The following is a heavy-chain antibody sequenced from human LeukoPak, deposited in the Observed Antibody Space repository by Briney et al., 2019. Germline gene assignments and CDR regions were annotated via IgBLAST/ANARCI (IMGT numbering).Heavy chain of an antibody. CDR2: IYHSGST. D-gene: IGHD1-1*01. J-gene: IGHJ4*02. CDR3: ARIGNYYFDY. Sequence: MPSETLSLTCTVSGGSISNYYWNWIRQPPGKGLEWIGEIYHSGSTNYNPSLKSRVTISVDKSKNQFSLKLTSVTAADTAVYYCARIGNYYFDYWGQGTLVTVSS. CDR1: GGSISNYY. V-gene: IGHV4-59*12.